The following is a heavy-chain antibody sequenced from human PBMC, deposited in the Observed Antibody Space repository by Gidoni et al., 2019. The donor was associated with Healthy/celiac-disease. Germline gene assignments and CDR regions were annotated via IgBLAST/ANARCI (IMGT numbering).Heavy chain of an antibody. D-gene: IGHD4-17*01. CDR2: IYYSGST. J-gene: IGHJ4*02. CDR1: GCSSSSSSYY. V-gene: IGHV4-39*01. Sequence: QLQLQESGPGLVKPSGSLSLARTVSGCSSSSSSYYWGWIRQPPGKGLEWIGSIYYSGSTYYHPSLKSRVTISVDTSKNQFSLKLSSVTAADTAVYYCARHSSRRVTTSGAFDYWGQGTLVTVSS. CDR3: ARHSSRRVTTSGAFDY.